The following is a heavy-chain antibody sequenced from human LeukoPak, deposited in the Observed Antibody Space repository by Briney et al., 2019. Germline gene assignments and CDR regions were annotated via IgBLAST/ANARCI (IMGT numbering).Heavy chain of an antibody. Sequence: SVKVSCKASGYTFTSYGISWVRQAPGQGLEWMGGIIPIFGTANYAQKFQGRVTITADESTSTAYMELSSLRSEDTAVYYCASAVGATFGTFDIWGQGTMVTVSS. D-gene: IGHD1-26*01. CDR1: GYTFTSYG. V-gene: IGHV1-69*13. CDR2: IIPIFGTA. J-gene: IGHJ3*02. CDR3: ASAVGATFGTFDI.